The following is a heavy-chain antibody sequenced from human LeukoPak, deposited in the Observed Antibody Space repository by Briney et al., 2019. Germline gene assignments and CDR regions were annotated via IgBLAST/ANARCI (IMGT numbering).Heavy chain of an antibody. V-gene: IGHV4-34*01. CDR1: GGSFSGYY. D-gene: IGHD5-18*01. CDR2: INHSGST. Sequence: SKTLSLTCAVYGGSFSGYYWSWIRQPPGKGLEWIGEINHSGSTNYNPSLKSRVTISVDTSKNQFSLKLSSVTAADTAVYYCARLTTQDTAMVTGDFDYWGQGTLVTVSS. CDR3: ARLTTQDTAMVTGDFDY. J-gene: IGHJ4*02.